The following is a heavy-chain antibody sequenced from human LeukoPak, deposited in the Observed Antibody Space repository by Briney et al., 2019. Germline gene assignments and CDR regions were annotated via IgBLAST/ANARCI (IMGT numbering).Heavy chain of an antibody. CDR3: ATRLYGDYGAFDI. CDR1: GGSVSSYY. Sequence: SETLSLTCTVSGGSVSSYYWSWVRQPPGKGLEWIGYISYSGSTNYNPSLKSRVTISVDTSKNQFSLKLSSVTAADTAVYYCATRLYGDYGAFDIWGQGTMVTVSS. V-gene: IGHV4-59*02. J-gene: IGHJ3*02. D-gene: IGHD4-17*01. CDR2: ISYSGST.